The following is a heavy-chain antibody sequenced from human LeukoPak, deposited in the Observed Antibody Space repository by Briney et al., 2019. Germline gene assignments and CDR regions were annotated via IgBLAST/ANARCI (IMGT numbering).Heavy chain of an antibody. CDR1: GFTVSSNY. V-gene: IGHV3-66*01. CDR2: IYSGASI. CDR3: AREKIGYNSALDGMDV. D-gene: IGHD6-19*01. Sequence: GGSLRLSCAASGFTVSSNYISCVRQAPGKGLEWGSVIYSGASIYYEDSVKGRFTISRDNSKNTLYLQMNSLRAEDTAVYYCAREKIGYNSALDGMDVWGQGTTVTVSS. J-gene: IGHJ6*02.